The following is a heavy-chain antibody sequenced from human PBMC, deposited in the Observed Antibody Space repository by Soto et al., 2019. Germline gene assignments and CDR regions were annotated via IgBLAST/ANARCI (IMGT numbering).Heavy chain of an antibody. CDR2: ISSVGSTI. CDR1: GFTFSDYY. Sequence: GGSLRLSCAASGFTFSDYYMTWLRQAPGKGLEWISYISSVGSTIYYADSVKGRFTISRDNAGNSLFLQMNSLRAEDTAVYYCARGGYIYSGFDCLDYWGQGTLVTVSS. CDR3: ARGGYIYSGFDCLDY. D-gene: IGHD5-12*01. J-gene: IGHJ4*02. V-gene: IGHV3-11*01.